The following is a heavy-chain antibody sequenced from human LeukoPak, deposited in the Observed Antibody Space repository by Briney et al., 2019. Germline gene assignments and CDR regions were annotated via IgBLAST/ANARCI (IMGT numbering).Heavy chain of an antibody. CDR3: ATGQYCSGNRCYSGTFDI. CDR1: GGSISSYY. Sequence: SETLSLTCTVSGGSISSYYGSWIRQPPGKGLEWIGYINYSGSTNYNPSLKSRVTMSVDTSKNQFSLKLSSVTAADTAVYYCATGQYCSGNRCYSGTFDIWGQGTMVTVSS. D-gene: IGHD2-15*01. J-gene: IGHJ3*02. V-gene: IGHV4-59*01. CDR2: INYSGST.